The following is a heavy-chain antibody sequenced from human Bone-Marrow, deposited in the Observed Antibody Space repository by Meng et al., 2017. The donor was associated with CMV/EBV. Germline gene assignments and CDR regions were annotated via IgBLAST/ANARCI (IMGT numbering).Heavy chain of an antibody. Sequence: LSLTCAASGFTFSSYSMNWVRQAPGKGLEWVSSISSSSSYIYYADSVKGRFTISRDNAKNSLYLQMNSLRAEDTAVYYCARDLVSSSWHGYYYYYGMDVWGQGTTVTVSS. V-gene: IGHV3-21*01. D-gene: IGHD6-13*01. CDR1: GFTFSSYS. CDR2: ISSSSSYI. CDR3: ARDLVSSSWHGYYYYYGMDV. J-gene: IGHJ6*02.